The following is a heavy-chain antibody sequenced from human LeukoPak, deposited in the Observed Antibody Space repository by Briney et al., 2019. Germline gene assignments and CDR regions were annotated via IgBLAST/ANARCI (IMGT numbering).Heavy chain of an antibody. D-gene: IGHD3-9*01. V-gene: IGHV4-31*03. Sequence: PSETLSLTCTVSGGSISGGGQHWSWIRQHPGEGLEWIGNIYYGGTTYYNPSLKSRISISVDTSKNQFSLKLSSVSAADTAVYYCARICDPTGHYPGGFDPWGPGTLVTVSS. CDR3: ARICDPTGHYPGGFDP. J-gene: IGHJ5*02. CDR1: GGSISGGGQH. CDR2: IYYGGTT.